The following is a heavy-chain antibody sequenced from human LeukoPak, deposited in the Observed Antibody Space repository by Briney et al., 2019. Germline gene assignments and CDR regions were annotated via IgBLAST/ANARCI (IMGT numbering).Heavy chain of an antibody. CDR1: GFIFSTYA. CDR3: VKGSKYSIGWFDP. CDR2: ISSDGGGT. D-gene: IGHD6-19*01. Sequence: GGSLRLSCSASGFIFSTYAMHWVRQAPGKGLEYVSAISSDGGGTYYADSVKGRFTISRDNSKDTLYLQMSSLRIEDTAVYYCVKGSKYSIGWFDPWGQGTLVTVSS. J-gene: IGHJ5*02. V-gene: IGHV3-64D*06.